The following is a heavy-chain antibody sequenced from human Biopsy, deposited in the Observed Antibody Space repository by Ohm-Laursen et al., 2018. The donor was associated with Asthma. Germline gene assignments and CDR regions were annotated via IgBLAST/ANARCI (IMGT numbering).Heavy chain of an antibody. CDR1: GLSISSYG. J-gene: IGHJ5*02. Sequence: SLRLSCAASGLSISSYGMHWVRQAPGKGLEWVTLIWYDGSKKYYSESVKGRFTIARDNSKNTLYLQMNSLRVEDTAVYYCARGREGSGSYFTSHWFDPWGQGTLVTVSS. CDR2: IWYDGSKK. CDR3: ARGREGSGSYFTSHWFDP. V-gene: IGHV3-33*01. D-gene: IGHD3-10*01.